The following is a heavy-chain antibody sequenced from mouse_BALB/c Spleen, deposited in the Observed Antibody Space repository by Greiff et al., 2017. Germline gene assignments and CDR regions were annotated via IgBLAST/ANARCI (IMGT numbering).Heavy chain of an antibody. CDR3: ARGLRPGAMDY. D-gene: IGHD1-2*01. CDR2: ISSGSSTI. Sequence: EVQVVESGGGLVQPGGSRKLSCAASGFTFSSFGMHWVRQAPEKGLEWVAYISSGSSTIYYADTVKGRFTISRDNPKNTLFLQMTSLRSEDTAMYYCARGLRPGAMDYWGQGTSVTVSS. CDR1: GFTFSSFG. V-gene: IGHV5-17*02. J-gene: IGHJ4*01.